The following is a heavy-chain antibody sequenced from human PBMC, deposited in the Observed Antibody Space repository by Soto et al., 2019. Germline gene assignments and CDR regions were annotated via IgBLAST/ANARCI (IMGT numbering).Heavy chain of an antibody. V-gene: IGHV1-18*01. D-gene: IGHD4-17*01. CDR2: ISAYNGNT. Sequence: QVQLVQSGAEVKKPGASEKVSCKASGYTFTSYGISWVRQAPGQGLEWMGWISAYNGNTNYAQKLQGRVTMTTDTSTRTAYMELRSLSSDATAVYYCARHRNDDGTWDSWGQGTLVTVSS. J-gene: IGHJ4*02. CDR1: GYTFTSYG. CDR3: ARHRNDDGTWDS.